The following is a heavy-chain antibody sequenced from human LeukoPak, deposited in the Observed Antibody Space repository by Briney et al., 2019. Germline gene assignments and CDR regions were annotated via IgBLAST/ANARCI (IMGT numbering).Heavy chain of an antibody. J-gene: IGHJ3*02. Sequence: ASVKVSCKASGYTFTSYDINWVRQATGQGLEWMGWMNPNSGNTGYAQKFQGRVTMTRNTSISTAYMELSSLRSEDTAAYYCAREIPDIVVVPAARCAFDIWGQGTMVTVSS. CDR3: AREIPDIVVVPAARCAFDI. CDR2: MNPNSGNT. CDR1: GYTFTSYD. D-gene: IGHD2-2*01. V-gene: IGHV1-8*01.